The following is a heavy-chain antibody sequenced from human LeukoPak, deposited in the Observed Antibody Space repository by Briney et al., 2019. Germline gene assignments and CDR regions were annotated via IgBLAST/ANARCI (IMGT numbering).Heavy chain of an antibody. D-gene: IGHD3-10*01. V-gene: IGHV1-2*02. Sequence: GASVKVSCKASGYTFTGYYMHWVRQAPGQGLEWMGWINPNSGGTNYAQKFQGRVTMTRDTSISTAYMELSRLRSDDTAVYYCARMSFGSGNLEDYWGQGTLVTVSS. CDR2: INPNSGGT. CDR3: ARMSFGSGNLEDY. J-gene: IGHJ4*02. CDR1: GYTFTGYY.